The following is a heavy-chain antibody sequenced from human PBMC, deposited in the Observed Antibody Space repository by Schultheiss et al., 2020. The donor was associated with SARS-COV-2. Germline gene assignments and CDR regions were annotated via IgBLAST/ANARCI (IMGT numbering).Heavy chain of an antibody. CDR1: GYTFTSYG. V-gene: IGHV1-18*01. J-gene: IGHJ4*02. D-gene: IGHD3-3*01. Sequence: ASVKVSCKASGYTFTSYGISWVRQAPGQGLEWMGWISAYSGNTNYAQKLQGRVTMTTDTSTNTAYMDLRILRSEDTAVYYCARGGMRDYDFWSGYSHSDYWGQGTLVTGSS. CDR3: ARGGMRDYDFWSGYSHSDY. CDR2: ISAYSGNT.